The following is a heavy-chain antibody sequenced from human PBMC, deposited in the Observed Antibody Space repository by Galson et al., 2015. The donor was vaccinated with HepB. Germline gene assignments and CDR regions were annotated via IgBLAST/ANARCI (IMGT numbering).Heavy chain of an antibody. Sequence: SLRLSCAASGFTFSSYGMHWVRQAPGKGLEWVAFIRYDGSNKYYADSVKGRFTISRDNSKNTLYLQMNSLRAEDTAVYYCAKDLEDIVVVVAAYGMDVWGQGTTVTVSS. J-gene: IGHJ6*02. D-gene: IGHD2-15*01. CDR2: IRYDGSNK. CDR1: GFTFSSYG. V-gene: IGHV3-30*02. CDR3: AKDLEDIVVVVAAYGMDV.